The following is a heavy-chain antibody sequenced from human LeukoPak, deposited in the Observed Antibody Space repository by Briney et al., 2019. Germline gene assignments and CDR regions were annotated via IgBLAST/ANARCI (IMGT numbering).Heavy chain of an antibody. D-gene: IGHD4-17*01. V-gene: IGHV4-39*01. Sequence: SETLSLTCTVSGGSISSSSYYWGWIRQPPGTGLEWIGSIYYSGSTYYNPSLKSRVTISVDTSKNQFSLKLSSVTAADTAVYYCARTADYGDSRVINAFDIWGQGTMVTVSS. CDR3: ARTADYGDSRVINAFDI. CDR1: GGSISSSSYY. CDR2: IYYSGST. J-gene: IGHJ3*02.